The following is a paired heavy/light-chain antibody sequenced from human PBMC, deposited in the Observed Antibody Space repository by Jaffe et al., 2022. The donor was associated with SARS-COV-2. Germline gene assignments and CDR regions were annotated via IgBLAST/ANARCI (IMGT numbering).Heavy chain of an antibody. D-gene: IGHD5-12*01. V-gene: IGHV3-9*01. CDR1: GFTFDDYA. CDR3: TKDIGGYSGYGTGEFDY. CDR2: ISWNSGTK. Sequence: EVQLVESGGGLEQPGRSLRLSCAGSGFTFDDYAMHWVRQAPGRGLEWVAGISWNSGTKVYADSVKGRFTISRDNAKNSLYLQMNSLRAEDTALYYCTKDIGGYSGYGTGEFDYWGQGTPVTVSS. J-gene: IGHJ4*02.
Light chain of an antibody. CDR3: QQYYTSPLT. V-gene: IGKV3-20*01. CDR2: SAS. CDR1: QSVNSNS. Sequence: EIVLTQSPGTLSLSPGERATLSCRASQSVNSNSLAWYQQKPGQAPRLLIYSASGRATGIPDRFSGSGSGTDFTLAISRLEPEDFAVYYCQQYYTSPLTFGGGTKVEIK. J-gene: IGKJ4*01.